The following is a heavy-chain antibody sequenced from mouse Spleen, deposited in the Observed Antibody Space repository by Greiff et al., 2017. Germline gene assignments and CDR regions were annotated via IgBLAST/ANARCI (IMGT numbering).Heavy chain of an antibody. CDR1: GYTFTSYT. J-gene: IGHJ4*01. V-gene: IGHV1-4*01. CDR2: INPSSGDT. Sequence: QVQLQQSGAELVRPGASVKMSCKASGYTFTSYTMHWVKQRPGKGLEWIGYINPSSGDTNYNQKFKDKATLTVDKSSSTAYMQLRSLTSEDSAVYYCARLVGYEAMDYWGQGTSVPGSS. D-gene: IGHD2-14*01. CDR3: ARLVGYEAMDY.